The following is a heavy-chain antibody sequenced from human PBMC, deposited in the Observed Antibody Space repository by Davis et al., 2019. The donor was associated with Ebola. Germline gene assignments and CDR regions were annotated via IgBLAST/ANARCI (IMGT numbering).Heavy chain of an antibody. CDR2: IYYSGST. CDR3: ARVITMVQGVIIRWFDP. CDR1: GFPFSSYY. V-gene: IGHV4-59*01. J-gene: IGHJ5*02. Sequence: PSETLSPTCTVPGFPFSSYYWSWIRHPPGKGLEWIGYIYYSGSTNYNPSLKSRVTISVDTSKNQFSLKLSSVTAADTAVYYCARVITMVQGVIIRWFDPWGQGTLVTVSS. D-gene: IGHD3-10*01.